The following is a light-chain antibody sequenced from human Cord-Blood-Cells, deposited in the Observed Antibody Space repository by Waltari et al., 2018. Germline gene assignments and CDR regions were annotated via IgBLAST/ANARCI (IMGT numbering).Light chain of an antibody. V-gene: IGKV1-39*01. J-gene: IGKJ1*01. CDR3: QQRYSTPLT. Sequence: DIQMTQSPSSLSASVGDRVTITCRASQSISSYLNWYQQKPGKAPKLLIYDASSWQSGVPSRFSGSGSGTDFTLTISSLQPEDFATYYCQQRYSTPLTFGQGTKVEIK. CDR2: DAS. CDR1: QSISSY.